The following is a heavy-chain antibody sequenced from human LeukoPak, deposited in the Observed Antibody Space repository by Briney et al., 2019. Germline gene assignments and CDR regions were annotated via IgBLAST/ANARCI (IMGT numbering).Heavy chain of an antibody. CDR1: GFTFRSYD. V-gene: IGHV3-13*01. D-gene: IGHD1-26*01. CDR2: IGIGGDT. CDR3: AKDRTVGASYWYFDL. J-gene: IGHJ2*01. Sequence: QPGGSLRLSCAASGFTFRSYDMHWVRQATGKGLEWVSAIGIGGDTYYPGSVKGRFTISRDTSKNILFLQMNTLRAEDTAIYYCAKDRTVGASYWYFDLWGRGTLVTVSS.